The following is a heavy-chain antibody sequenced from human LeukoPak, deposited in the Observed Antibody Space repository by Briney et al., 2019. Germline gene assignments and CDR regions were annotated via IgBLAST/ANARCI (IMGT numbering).Heavy chain of an antibody. CDR2: INPNSGGT. J-gene: IGHJ4*02. CDR3: ARDYLFSPGYPVLYFDY. D-gene: IGHD1-1*01. V-gene: IGHV1-2*02. CDR1: GFTFTGYY. Sequence: GASVKVSCKASGFTFTGYYMHWVRQAPGQGLGWMGWINPNSGGTNYAQKFQGRVTMTRDTSISAAYMELSRLRSDDTAVYYCARDYLFSPGYPVLYFDYWGQGTLVTVSS.